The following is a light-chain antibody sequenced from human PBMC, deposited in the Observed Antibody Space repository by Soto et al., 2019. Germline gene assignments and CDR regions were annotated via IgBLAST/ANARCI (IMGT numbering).Light chain of an antibody. CDR3: QQYNDWPRT. Sequence: EIVMTQSPATLSVSPGERATLSCRASQNVFSNLAWYQQKPGQAPGLLIYGASTRATGVPGRFSGSGSGTEFTLTISSLQSEDFAVYYCQQYNDWPRTFGQGTKVEIQ. V-gene: IGKV3-15*01. CDR1: QNVFSN. J-gene: IGKJ1*01. CDR2: GAS.